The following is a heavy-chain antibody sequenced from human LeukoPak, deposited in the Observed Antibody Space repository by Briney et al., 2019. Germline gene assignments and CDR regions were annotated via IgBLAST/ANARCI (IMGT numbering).Heavy chain of an antibody. J-gene: IGHJ4*02. CDR3: ARERDYYDSSGYVG. CDR1: GGSISSGSYY. Sequence: TLSLTCTVSGGSISSGSYYWGWIRQPAGTGLEWIGRIYTSGSTNYNPSLKSRVTISVDTSKNQFSLKLSSVTAADTAVYYCARERDYYDSSGYVGWGQGTLVTVSS. CDR2: IYTSGST. V-gene: IGHV4-61*02. D-gene: IGHD3-22*01.